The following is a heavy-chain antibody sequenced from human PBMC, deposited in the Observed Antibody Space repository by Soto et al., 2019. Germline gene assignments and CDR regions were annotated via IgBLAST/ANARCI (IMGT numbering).Heavy chain of an antibody. CDR3: ARDPGDDSSGYYYFDY. J-gene: IGHJ4*02. CDR1: GYTFTGYY. D-gene: IGHD3-22*01. V-gene: IGHV1-2*04. CDR2: INPNSGGT. Sequence: ASVKVSFKASGYTFTGYYMHWVRQAPGQGLEWMGWINPNSGGTNYAQKFQGWVTMTRDTSISTAYMELSRLRSDDTAVYYCARDPGDDSSGYYYFDYWGQGTLVTVSS.